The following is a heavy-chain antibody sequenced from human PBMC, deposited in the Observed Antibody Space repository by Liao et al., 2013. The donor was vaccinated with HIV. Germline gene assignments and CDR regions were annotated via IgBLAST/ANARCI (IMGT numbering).Heavy chain of an antibody. CDR2: INHSGST. CDR1: GGSFSAYY. J-gene: IGHJ6*03. D-gene: IGHD4-17*01. Sequence: QVQLQQWGAGPLKSSETLSLTCAVYGGSFSAYYWTWIRQPPGKGLEWIGEINHSGSTNYSPSLNSRVTISVDTSKNQFSLKLSSVTAADTAVYYCARGGRRDYYSRSDYYYYYMDVWGKGPRSPSP. V-gene: IGHV4-34*01. CDR3: ARGGRRDYYSRSDYYYYYMDV.